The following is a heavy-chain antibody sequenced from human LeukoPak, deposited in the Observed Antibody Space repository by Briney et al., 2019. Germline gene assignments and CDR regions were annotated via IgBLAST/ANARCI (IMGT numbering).Heavy chain of an antibody. J-gene: IGHJ3*02. Sequence: ASVRVSCKASGYTFTDYSLHWVRQAPGHGLEWMGWFNSDSGGTNSAQKFQGRVTMTRDTSTSTVYMELSSLRSEDTAVYYCASYGDYANDAFDIWGQGTMVTVSS. CDR3: ASYGDYANDAFDI. D-gene: IGHD4-17*01. V-gene: IGHV1-2*02. CDR1: GYTFTDYS. CDR2: FNSDSGGT.